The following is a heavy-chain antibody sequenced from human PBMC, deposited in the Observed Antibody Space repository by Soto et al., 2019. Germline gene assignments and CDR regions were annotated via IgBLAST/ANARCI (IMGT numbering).Heavy chain of an antibody. CDR3: AGGSRDI. J-gene: IGHJ3*02. V-gene: IGHV4-34*01. Sequence: QVHLQQWGAGLLKPSETLSLTCAVYGGSFSGYYWSWIRQPPGKGLEWIGEISHSGSTNYNPSLKXRAXISVDTSKNQFSLNLNSMTAADTAMYYCAGGSRDIWGQGTMVTVSS. CDR1: GGSFSGYY. CDR2: ISHSGST.